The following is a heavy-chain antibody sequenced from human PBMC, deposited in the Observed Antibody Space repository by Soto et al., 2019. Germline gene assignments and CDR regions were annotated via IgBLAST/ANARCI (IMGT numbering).Heavy chain of an antibody. D-gene: IGHD6-19*01. CDR3: ARVRDSSGWYEAGGGAFDI. Sequence: SETLSLTCTVSGGSISSYYWIWIRQPPGKGLEWIGYIYYSGSTNYNPSLKSRVTISVDTSKNQFSLKLSSVTAADTAVYYCARVRDSSGWYEAGGGAFDIWGQGTMVTVSS. CDR1: GGSISSYY. V-gene: IGHV4-59*01. CDR2: IYYSGST. J-gene: IGHJ3*02.